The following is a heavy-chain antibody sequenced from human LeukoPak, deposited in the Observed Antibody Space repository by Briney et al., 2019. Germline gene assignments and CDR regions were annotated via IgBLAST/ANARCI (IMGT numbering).Heavy chain of an antibody. D-gene: IGHD4-11*01. V-gene: IGHV4-4*07. Sequence: WETLSLTCTVSGDSINDYHWRWIRQPAGKGLEWIGRIYTSGSTNYNPSLKSRVTMTVDTSDSQISLKMRSVTAADTAVYYCARELTVKGTDWFDSWGQGTLVTVSS. CDR3: ARELTVKGTDWFDS. CDR2: IYTSGST. CDR1: GDSINDYH. J-gene: IGHJ5*01.